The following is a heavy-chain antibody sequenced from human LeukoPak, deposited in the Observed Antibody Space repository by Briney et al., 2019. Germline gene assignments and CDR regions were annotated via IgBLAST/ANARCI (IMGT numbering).Heavy chain of an antibody. J-gene: IGHJ4*02. Sequence: GGSLRLSCAASGFTFSSYAMTWVRQAPGKGLEWVSAITGSGRSTYYADSVKGRFTISRDNSKNTLYLQMSSLSAEDTAVYYCARDPYGGHYYFDSWGQGTLVSVSS. CDR1: GFTFSSYA. V-gene: IGHV3-23*01. CDR3: ARDPYGGHYYFDS. CDR2: ITGSGRST. D-gene: IGHD4-17*01.